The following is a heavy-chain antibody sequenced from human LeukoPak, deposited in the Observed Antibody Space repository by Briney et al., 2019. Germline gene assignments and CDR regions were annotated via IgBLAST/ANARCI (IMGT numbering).Heavy chain of an antibody. V-gene: IGHV3-7*01. J-gene: IGHJ3*02. Sequence: GGSLRLSCTASGYTFSNYGMHWVRQGPGKGLEWVANIKQDGSEKYYVDSVKGRFTISRDNAKNSLYLQMNSLRAEDTAVYYCARPGIAVPGAFDIWGQGTMVTVSS. CDR1: GYTFSNYG. CDR2: IKQDGSEK. CDR3: ARPGIAVPGAFDI. D-gene: IGHD6-19*01.